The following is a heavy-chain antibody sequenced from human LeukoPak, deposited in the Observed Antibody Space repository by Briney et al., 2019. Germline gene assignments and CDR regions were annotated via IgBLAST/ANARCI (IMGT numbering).Heavy chain of an antibody. Sequence: ASVKVSCKVSGYTLTELSMHWVRQAPGKGLEWMGGFDPEDGETIYAQKFQGRVTMTEDTSTDTAYIELSSLRSEDTAVYYCATSGIFGVGNFDYWGQGTLVTVSS. D-gene: IGHD3-3*01. CDR3: ATSGIFGVGNFDY. CDR2: FDPEDGET. V-gene: IGHV1-24*01. CDR1: GYTLTELS. J-gene: IGHJ4*02.